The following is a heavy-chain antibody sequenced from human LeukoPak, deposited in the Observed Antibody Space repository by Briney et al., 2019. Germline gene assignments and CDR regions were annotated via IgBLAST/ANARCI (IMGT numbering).Heavy chain of an antibody. D-gene: IGHD2-2*01. CDR1: SGSISTSNYY. Sequence: PSETLSLTCTVSSGSISTSNYYWGWVRQPPGKALEWIGEINHSGSTNYNPSLKSRVTISVDTSKNQFSLKLSSVTAADTAVYYCARSFAGRYQLRLRAFDIWGQGTMVTVSS. CDR2: INHSGST. CDR3: ARSFAGRYQLRLRAFDI. V-gene: IGHV4-39*07. J-gene: IGHJ3*02.